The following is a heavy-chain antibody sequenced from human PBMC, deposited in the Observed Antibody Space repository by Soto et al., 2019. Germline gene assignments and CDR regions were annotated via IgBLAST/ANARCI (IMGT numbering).Heavy chain of an antibody. D-gene: IGHD3-10*01. CDR1: GYTFTSYG. CDR3: ARDRRGASDYYGMDV. V-gene: IGHV1-18*01. CDR2: ISAYNGNT. Sequence: QVQLVQSGAEVKKPGASVKVSCKASGYTFTSYGISWVRQAPGQGLEWMGWISAYNGNTNYAQKGQGRVTKTTDQSTSTAYMELRSLRSDDTAVYYCARDRRGASDYYGMDVCGQGTTVTVSS. J-gene: IGHJ6*02.